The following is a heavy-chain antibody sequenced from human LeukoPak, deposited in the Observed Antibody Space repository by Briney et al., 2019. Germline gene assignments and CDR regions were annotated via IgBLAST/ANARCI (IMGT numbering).Heavy chain of an antibody. J-gene: IGHJ4*02. V-gene: IGHV3-74*01. D-gene: IGHD4-11*01. CDR1: GFTFSSYW. Sequence: GGSLRLSCAASGFTFSSYWMHWVRQAPGKGLMWVSRINSDGSRTTYADSVRGRFTISRDNAKSTLYLQMNSLRAEDTAVYYCARVRDDYTYFDCWGQGTLVTVSS. CDR2: INSDGSRT. CDR3: ARVRDDYTYFDC.